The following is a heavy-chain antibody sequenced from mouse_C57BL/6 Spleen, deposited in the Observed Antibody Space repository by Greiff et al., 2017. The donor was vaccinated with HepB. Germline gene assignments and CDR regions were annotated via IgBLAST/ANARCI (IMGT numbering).Heavy chain of an antibody. Sequence: QVQLQQSGAELVRPGASVTLSCKASGYTFTDYEMHWVKQTPVHGLEWIGAIDPETGGTAYNQKFKSKAILTADKSSSTAYMELRSLTSEDSAVYYCTRWGYGNYRRDFDYWGQGTTLTVSS. J-gene: IGHJ2*01. CDR3: TRWGYGNYRRDFDY. D-gene: IGHD2-1*01. CDR2: IDPETGGT. V-gene: IGHV1-15*01. CDR1: GYTFTDYE.